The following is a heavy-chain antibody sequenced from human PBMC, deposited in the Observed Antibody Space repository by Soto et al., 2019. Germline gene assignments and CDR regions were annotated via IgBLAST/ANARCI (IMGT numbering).Heavy chain of an antibody. V-gene: IGHV4-4*07. CDR1: GGTLGTCY. D-gene: IGHD4-17*01. CDR2: IYTSGST. CDR3: ARDTRDYGDYGYFDS. J-gene: IGHJ4*02. Sequence: SATPSRTRTCCGGTLGTCYCRRLRRQTGKGLEWIGRIYTSGSTNYNPSLKSRVTMSVDTSKNQFSLQLTSVAAADTAVYFCARDTRDYGDYGYFDSWGQGKPVTGSA.